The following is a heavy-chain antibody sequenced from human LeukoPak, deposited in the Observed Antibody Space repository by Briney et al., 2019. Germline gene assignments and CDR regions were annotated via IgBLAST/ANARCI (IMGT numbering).Heavy chain of an antibody. CDR2: TYYRSKWYN. CDR3: ARDRVSSSWYFSPYFDY. Sequence: SPTLSLTCAISGDSVSSNSAAWNRIRQSPSRGLEWLGSTYYRSKWYNDYAVSVKSRITINPDTSKNQFSLQLNSVTPEDTAVYYCARDRVSSSWYFSPYFDYWGQGTLVTVSS. D-gene: IGHD6-13*01. V-gene: IGHV6-1*01. CDR1: GDSVSSNSAA. J-gene: IGHJ4*02.